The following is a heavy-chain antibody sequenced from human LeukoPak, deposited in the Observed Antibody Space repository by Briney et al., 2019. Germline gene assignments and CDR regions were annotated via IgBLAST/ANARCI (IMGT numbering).Heavy chain of an antibody. CDR1: GGSISSYY. D-gene: IGHD3-10*01. CDR2: IYYSGST. J-gene: IGHJ4*02. Sequence: PSETLSLTCTVSGGSISSYYWGWIRQPPGKGLEWIGYIYYSGSTNYNPSLKSRVTISVDTSKNQFSLKLSSVTAADTAVYYCARGVVTMVRGVSSPFDYWGQGTLVTVSS. V-gene: IGHV4-59*01. CDR3: ARGVVTMVRGVSSPFDY.